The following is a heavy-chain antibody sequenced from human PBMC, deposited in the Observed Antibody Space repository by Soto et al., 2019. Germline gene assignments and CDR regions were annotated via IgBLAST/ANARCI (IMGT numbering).Heavy chain of an antibody. D-gene: IGHD3-22*01. Sequence: GWSLRLSCVSSVFAVSNNYMNWVRQAPGKGLEWVSVVYSGGTTYYADSVRGRFTVSRDDSKNTLFLQMSSLRAEDTAVYYCARAGSPFDSDSSGYWGFDHWGQGTLVTVSS. CDR3: ARAGSPFDSDSSGYWGFDH. V-gene: IGHV3-53*01. J-gene: IGHJ4*02. CDR2: VYSGGTT. CDR1: VFAVSNNY.